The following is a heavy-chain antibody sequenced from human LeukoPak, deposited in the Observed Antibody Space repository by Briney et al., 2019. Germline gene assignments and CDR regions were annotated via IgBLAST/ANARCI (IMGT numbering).Heavy chain of an antibody. J-gene: IGHJ4*02. D-gene: IGHD5-12*01. CDR2: ISGSGGST. CDR3: ARDRWITPDVATIRGTLFDY. Sequence: GGSLRLSCAASGFTFSSYAMSWVRQAPGKGLEWVSAISGSGGSTYYADSVKGRFTISRDNAKNSLYLQMNSLRAEDTAVYYCARDRWITPDVATIRGTLFDYWGQGTLVTVSS. CDR1: GFTFSSYA. V-gene: IGHV3-23*01.